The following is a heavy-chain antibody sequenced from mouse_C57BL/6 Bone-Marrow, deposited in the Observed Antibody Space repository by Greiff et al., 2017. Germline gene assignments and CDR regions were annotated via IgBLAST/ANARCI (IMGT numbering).Heavy chain of an antibody. CDR2: INPGSGGT. CDR1: GYAFTNYL. J-gene: IGHJ4*01. CDR3: ARVGGDY. Sequence: QVQLKQSGAELVRPGTSVQVSCKASGYAFTNYLVGWVKQRPGQGLEWIGVINPGSGGTNYNEKFKGKATLTADKSSSTAYMQLSSLTSEDSAVYFCARVGGDYWGQGTSVTVSS. V-gene: IGHV1-54*01.